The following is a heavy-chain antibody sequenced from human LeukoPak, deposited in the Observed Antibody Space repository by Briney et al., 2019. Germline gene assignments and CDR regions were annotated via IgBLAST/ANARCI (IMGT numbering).Heavy chain of an antibody. V-gene: IGHV4-59*01. J-gene: IGHJ4*02. Sequence: PSETLSLTCTVSGGSISSYYWSWIRQPPGKGLEWIGYISYSGNTNYNPSLKSRVTISADTSKNQFSLKMSSVTAADTAVYFCVRLRNWAWDFDSWGQGTLVTVSS. D-gene: IGHD7-27*01. CDR1: GGSISSYY. CDR3: VRLRNWAWDFDS. CDR2: ISYSGNT.